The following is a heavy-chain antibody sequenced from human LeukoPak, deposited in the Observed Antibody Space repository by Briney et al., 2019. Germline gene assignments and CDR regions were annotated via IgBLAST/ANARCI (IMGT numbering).Heavy chain of an antibody. V-gene: IGHV3-30*18. CDR3: AKDHGSSGYFLY. D-gene: IGHD3-22*01. J-gene: IGHJ4*02. CDR1: GFTFSSYG. CDR2: ISYDGSNK. Sequence: GGSLRLSCAASGFTFSSYGMHWVRQAPGKGLEWVAVISYDGSNKYYADSVKGRFTISRDNSKNTLYLQMNSLRAEDTAVYYCAKDHGSSGYFLYWGQGTLVTVSS.